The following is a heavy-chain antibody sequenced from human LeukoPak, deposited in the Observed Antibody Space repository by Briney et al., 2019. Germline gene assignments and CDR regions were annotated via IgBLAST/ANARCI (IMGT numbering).Heavy chain of an antibody. CDR2: ISGSGDNT. D-gene: IGHD1-26*01. J-gene: IGHJ4*02. V-gene: IGHV3-23*01. Sequence: GGSLRLSCAASGFTFSSYAMSWVRQGPGKGLEWVSAISGSGDNTYYADSVKGRFTISRDNSKNTLYLQMNSLRAEDTAVYYCAKSGGSYPYYFDYWGQGTLVTVSS. CDR3: AKSGGSYPYYFDY. CDR1: GFTFSSYA.